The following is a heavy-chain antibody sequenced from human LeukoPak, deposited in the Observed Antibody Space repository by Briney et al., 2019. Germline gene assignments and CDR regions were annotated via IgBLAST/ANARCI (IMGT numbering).Heavy chain of an antibody. V-gene: IGHV3-23*01. D-gene: IGHD2-2*01. Sequence: PGGSLRLSCAASGFTFSSNAMSWVRQAPGKGLEWVSAISDSGVRTYYADSVRGRFTIYRDNSKDTLYLQMNSLGAADTAVYYCAKDPGDIVVVPAAYFDYWGQGTLVTVSS. CDR1: GFTFSSNA. CDR2: ISDSGVRT. J-gene: IGHJ4*02. CDR3: AKDPGDIVVVPAAYFDY.